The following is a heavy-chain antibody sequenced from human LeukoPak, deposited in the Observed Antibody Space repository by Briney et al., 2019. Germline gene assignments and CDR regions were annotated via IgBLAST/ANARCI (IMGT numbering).Heavy chain of an antibody. CDR1: GFTFSSYA. CDR2: ISGSGGST. D-gene: IGHD4-17*01. V-gene: IGHV3-23*01. J-gene: IGHJ4*02. CDR3: AKAALPTTVTTGLDY. Sequence: PGGSLRLSCAASGFTFSSYAMSWVRQAPGKGLEWVSAISGSGGSTYYADSVKGRFTISRDNSKNTLYLQMNGLRAEDTAVYYCAKAALPTTVTTGLDYWGQGTLVTVSS.